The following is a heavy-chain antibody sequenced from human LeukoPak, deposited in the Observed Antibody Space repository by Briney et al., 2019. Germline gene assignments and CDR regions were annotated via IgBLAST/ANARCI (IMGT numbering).Heavy chain of an antibody. J-gene: IGHJ4*02. Sequence: GSLRLSCAASGFTFSSYAMSWVRQASGKGLEWVSAISGSGGSTYYADSVKGRFTISRDNSKNTLYLQMNSLRAEDTAVYYCAKEGYYDFWSGYYTGRVYWGQGTLVTVSS. CDR3: AKEGYYDFWSGYYTGRVY. CDR2: ISGSGGST. D-gene: IGHD3-3*01. CDR1: GFTFSSYA. V-gene: IGHV3-23*01.